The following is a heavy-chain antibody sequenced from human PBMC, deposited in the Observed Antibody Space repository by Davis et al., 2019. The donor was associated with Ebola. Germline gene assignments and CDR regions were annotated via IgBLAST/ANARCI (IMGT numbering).Heavy chain of an antibody. CDR1: GGSFNIYY. V-gene: IGHV4-34*01. CDR2: INHGGRT. CDR3: ARSVVVITYYYYGMEV. Sequence: MPSETLSLTCAVYGGSFNIYYWNWVRQSPGKGLEWIGEINHGGRTKYNPSLKSRVTMSVDSSRNQISLKLNSVTAADTAVYYCARSVVVITYYYYGMEVWGQGTTVTVSS. J-gene: IGHJ6*02. D-gene: IGHD3-22*01.